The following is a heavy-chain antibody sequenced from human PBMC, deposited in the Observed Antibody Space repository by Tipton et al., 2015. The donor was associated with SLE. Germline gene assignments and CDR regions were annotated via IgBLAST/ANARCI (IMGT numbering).Heavy chain of an antibody. CDR1: GGSIKNHY. D-gene: IGHD3-10*01. V-gene: IGHV4-59*11. J-gene: IGHJ1*01. Sequence: TLSLTCIVSGGSIKNHYWSWIRQAPGMGLEWIGYIYYSGGTNYNPSLKSRVTMSVDTSKNQFSLKLTSLTAADTALYYCATGRGSLYFQNWGQGTLVTVSS. CDR3: ATGRGSLYFQN. CDR2: IYYSGGT.